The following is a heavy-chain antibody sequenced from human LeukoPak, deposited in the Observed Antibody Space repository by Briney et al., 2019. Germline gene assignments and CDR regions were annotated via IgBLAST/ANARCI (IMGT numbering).Heavy chain of an antibody. CDR1: GGTFSSYA. J-gene: IGHJ4*02. CDR3: ARGGGGYSYGYYYYFDY. D-gene: IGHD5-18*01. V-gene: IGHV1-69*13. Sequence: SVKVSCKASGGTFSSYAISWVRQAPGQGLEWMGGNIPIFGTANYAQKFQGRVTITADESTSTAYMELSSLRSEDTAVYYCARGGGGYSYGYYYYFDYWGQGTLVTVSS. CDR2: NIPIFGTA.